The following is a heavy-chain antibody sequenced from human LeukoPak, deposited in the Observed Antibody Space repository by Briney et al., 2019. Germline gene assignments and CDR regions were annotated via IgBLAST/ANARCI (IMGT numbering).Heavy chain of an antibody. CDR1: GGSISSYY. D-gene: IGHD3-10*01. Sequence: SETLSLTCTVSGGSISSYYWSWIRQPPGKGLEWIGYICYSGSTNYNPSLKSRVTISVDTSKNQFSLKLSSVTAADTAVYYCARDIVRYGMDVWGQGTTVTVSS. V-gene: IGHV4-59*01. CDR2: ICYSGST. J-gene: IGHJ6*02. CDR3: ARDIVRYGMDV.